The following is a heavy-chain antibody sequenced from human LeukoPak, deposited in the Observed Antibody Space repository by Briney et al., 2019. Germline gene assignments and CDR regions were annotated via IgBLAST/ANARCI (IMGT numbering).Heavy chain of an antibody. V-gene: IGHV4-61*02. CDR1: RYSISSGYY. J-gene: IGHJ4*02. D-gene: IGHD6-19*01. CDR3: ARGDGVAGTGDYFDY. CDR2: IYTSGST. Sequence: PSETLSLTCSVSRYSISSGYYWAWIRQPAGKGLEWIGRIYTSGSTNYNPSLKSRVTISVDTSKNQFSLKLRSVTAADTGVYYCARGDGVAGTGDYFDYWGQGTLVTVSS.